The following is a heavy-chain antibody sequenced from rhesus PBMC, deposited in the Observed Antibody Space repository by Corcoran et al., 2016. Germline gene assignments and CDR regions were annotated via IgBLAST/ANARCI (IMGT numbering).Heavy chain of an antibody. V-gene: IGHV3-136*01. CDR2: IMYTGQTI. D-gene: IGHD1-7*02. CDR1: GFTFSSLD. CDR3: DREPLFITGTTYRFFDY. J-gene: IGHJ4*01. Sequence: EVQLVESGGGLVQPGGSLRLSGVASGFTFSSLDMSWVGQAPGKGLEWVSSIMYTGQTIYYADSVKGRFTISRDRAKNSLSLQMSSLRAEDTAVYYCDREPLFITGTTYRFFDYWGQGVLVTVSS.